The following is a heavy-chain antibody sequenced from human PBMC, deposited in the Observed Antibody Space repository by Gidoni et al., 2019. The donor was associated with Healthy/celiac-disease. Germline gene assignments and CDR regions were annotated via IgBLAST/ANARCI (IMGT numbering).Heavy chain of an antibody. CDR2: IIPILGIA. CDR1: GGPFSSYA. CDR3: AGAYCGGDCYSLTPYYDYGMDV. D-gene: IGHD2-21*02. Sequence: QVQLVQSGAEVKKPGSSVKVSCKASGGPFSSYAISWVRQAPGQGLEWMGRIIPILGIANYAQKFQGRVTITADKSTSTAYMELSSLRSEDTAVYYCAGAYCGGDCYSLTPYYDYGMDVWGQGTTVTVSS. J-gene: IGHJ6*02. V-gene: IGHV1-69*09.